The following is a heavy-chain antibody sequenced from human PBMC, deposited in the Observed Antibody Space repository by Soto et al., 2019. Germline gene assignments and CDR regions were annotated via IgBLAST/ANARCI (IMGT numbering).Heavy chain of an antibody. CDR3: ARDLDGLHDDTSGPFPRPG. J-gene: IGHJ1*01. CDR1: GGSISSGGYY. V-gene: IGHV4-30-4*08. CDR2: IYYSGSI. D-gene: IGHD3-22*01. Sequence: SETLSLTCTVSGGSISSGGYYWSWIRQHPGKGLEWIGYIYYSGSIYYNPSLKSRATMSIDTAGNQFSLKVSSVTVADTAVYYCARDLDGLHDDTSGPFPRPGWGQGTLVTVSS.